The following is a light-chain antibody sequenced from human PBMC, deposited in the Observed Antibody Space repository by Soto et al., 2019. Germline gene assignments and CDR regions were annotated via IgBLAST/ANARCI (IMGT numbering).Light chain of an antibody. CDR3: GTWDSSLSSWV. CDR2: ENN. V-gene: IGLV1-51*02. Sequence: QSVLTQPPSVSAAPGQKVTISCSGSSSNIGNNYVSWYQQLPRTAPKLLIYENNKQPSGIPDRFSGSKSGTSATLGITGLQTGDEADYYCGTWDSSLSSWVFGGGTKLTVL. CDR1: SSNIGNNY. J-gene: IGLJ3*02.